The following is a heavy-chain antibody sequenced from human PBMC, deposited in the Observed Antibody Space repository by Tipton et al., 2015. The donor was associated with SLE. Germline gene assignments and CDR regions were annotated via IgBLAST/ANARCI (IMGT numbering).Heavy chain of an antibody. CDR2: IHYSGST. D-gene: IGHD2-15*01. J-gene: IGHJ2*01. CDR1: GDSISGYH. Sequence: GLVKPSETLSLTCNVFGDSISGYHWSWVRQPPGKGLEWIGYIHYSGSTNYNPSLKSRVTISVDTSNNQFSLKLSPVTAADTAVYYCARDVYCSGGSCFDWYFDLWGRGTLVTVSS. V-gene: IGHV4-59*01. CDR3: ARDVYCSGGSCFDWYFDL.